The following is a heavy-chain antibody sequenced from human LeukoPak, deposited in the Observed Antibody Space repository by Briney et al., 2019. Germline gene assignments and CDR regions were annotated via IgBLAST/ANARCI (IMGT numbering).Heavy chain of an antibody. J-gene: IGHJ4*02. CDR3: ARPIYSSTWYYFDS. D-gene: IGHD6-13*01. CDR1: GGSISSGDYY. CDR2: IYYSGST. V-gene: IGHV4-30-4*01. Sequence: SQTLSLTCTVSGGSISSGDYYWSWIRQPPGKGLEWIGYIYYSGSTYYNPSLKSRVTISVDTSKNQFSLKLTSVTAADTALYYCARPIYSSTWYYFDSWGQGTLVTVSS.